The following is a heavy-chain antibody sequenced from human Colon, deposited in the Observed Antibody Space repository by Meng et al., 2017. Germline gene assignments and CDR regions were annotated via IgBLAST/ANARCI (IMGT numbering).Heavy chain of an antibody. CDR3: ARYYSSSRGGRMDY. V-gene: IGHV3-7*01. CDR1: GFTFSSYW. D-gene: IGHD6-6*01. CDR2: IKQDGSEK. Sequence: GGSLRLSCAASGFTFSSYWMSWVRQAPGKGLEWVANIKQDGSEKYNVDSVKGRFTISRDNAKNSLYLQMNTLRAEDTAVYYCARYYSSSRGGRMDYWGQGTLVTVSS. J-gene: IGHJ4*02.